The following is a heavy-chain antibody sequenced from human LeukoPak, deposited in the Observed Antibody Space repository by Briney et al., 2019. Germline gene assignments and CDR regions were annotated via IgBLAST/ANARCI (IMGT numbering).Heavy chain of an antibody. Sequence: GGSLRLSCAASGFTFSSYGMSWVRQAPGKGLEWVSAISGSGGSTYYADSVKGRFTISRDNSKNTLYLQMNSLRAEDTAVYYCAKRRQVVVAATGGYYFDYWGQGTLVTVSS. V-gene: IGHV3-23*01. D-gene: IGHD2-15*01. J-gene: IGHJ4*02. CDR2: ISGSGGST. CDR3: AKRRQVVVAATGGYYFDY. CDR1: GFTFSSYG.